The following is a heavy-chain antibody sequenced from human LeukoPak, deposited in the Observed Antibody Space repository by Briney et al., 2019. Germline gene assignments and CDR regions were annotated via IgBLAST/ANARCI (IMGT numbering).Heavy chain of an antibody. CDR3: ASHPRDSGSYYYYYGMDV. J-gene: IGHJ6*02. V-gene: IGHV1-8*01. D-gene: IGHD6-13*01. Sequence: ASVKVSCKASGHTFTSYDINWVRQATGQGLEWMGWMNPNSGNTGYAQKFQGRVTMTRNTSISTAYMELSSLRFEDTAVYYCASHPRDSGSYYYYYGMDVWGQGTTVTVSS. CDR2: MNPNSGNT. CDR1: GHTFTSYD.